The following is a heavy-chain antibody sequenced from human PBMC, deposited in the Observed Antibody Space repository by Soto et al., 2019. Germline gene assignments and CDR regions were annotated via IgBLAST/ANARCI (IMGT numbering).Heavy chain of an antibody. CDR1: GGSVISGSYY. D-gene: IGHD4-17*01. Sequence: SETLSLTCTVSGGSVISGSYYWMWIRQPPGKGLEWIGYIYYSGSTNYNPSLKSRVTISVDTSKNQFSLKLSSVTAADTAVYYCAREGYGGNSEGIDYWGQGTLVTVSS. J-gene: IGHJ4*02. CDR3: AREGYGGNSEGIDY. CDR2: IYYSGST. V-gene: IGHV4-61*01.